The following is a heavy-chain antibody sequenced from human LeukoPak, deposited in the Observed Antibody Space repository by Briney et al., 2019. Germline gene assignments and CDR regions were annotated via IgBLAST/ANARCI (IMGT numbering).Heavy chain of an antibody. D-gene: IGHD3-22*01. CDR1: GFTVSSNY. CDR2: IYSGGST. Sequence: GGSLRLSCAASGFTVSSNYMSWVRQAPGKGLEWVSVIYSGGSTYYADSVKGRFTISRDNSKNTLYLQMTSLRAEDTAVYYCARFDDIWAFDIWGQGTMVTVSS. J-gene: IGHJ3*02. V-gene: IGHV3-66*01. CDR3: ARFDDIWAFDI.